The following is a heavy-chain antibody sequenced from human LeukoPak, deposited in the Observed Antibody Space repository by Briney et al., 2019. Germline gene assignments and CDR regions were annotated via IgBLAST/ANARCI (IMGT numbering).Heavy chain of an antibody. CDR3: AKTNYYDTTDDKPYTTHFDY. J-gene: IGHJ4*02. CDR2: IYYSGST. CDR1: GGSISSYY. Sequence: PSETLSLTCTVSGGSISSYYWSWIRQPPGKGLEWIGYIYYSGSTNYNPSLKSRVTISVDTSKNQFSLKLSSVTAADTAVYYCAKTNYYDTTDDKPYTTHFDYWGQGALVTVSS. V-gene: IGHV4-59*01. D-gene: IGHD3-22*01.